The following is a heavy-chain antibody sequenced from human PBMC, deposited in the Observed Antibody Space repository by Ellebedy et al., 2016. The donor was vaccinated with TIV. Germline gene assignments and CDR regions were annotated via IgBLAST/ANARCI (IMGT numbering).Heavy chain of an antibody. CDR3: ARGRSMLAPYFDY. CDR2: VNHSGST. D-gene: IGHD2-8*01. Sequence: MPSETLSLTCGVYAGSLSGYYWSWIRQSPGKGLEWIGEVNHSGSTYYNPYLKSRLTISVDTYKNQISLKLSPVTATDTAVYSCARGRSMLAPYFDYWGQGTLVTVSS. V-gene: IGHV4-34*01. J-gene: IGHJ4*02. CDR1: AGSLSGYY.